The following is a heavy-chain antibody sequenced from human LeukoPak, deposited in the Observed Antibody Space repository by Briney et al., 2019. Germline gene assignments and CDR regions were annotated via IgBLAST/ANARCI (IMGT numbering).Heavy chain of an antibody. D-gene: IGHD4-17*01. V-gene: IGHV4-39*07. Sequence: SETLSLTCTVSGGSISSSSYYWGWIRQPPGKGLEWIGSIYYSGSTYYNPSLKSRVTISVDTSKNQFSLKLSSVTAADTAVYYCARDRPRSFDYGYAFDIWGQGTMVTVSS. CDR2: IYYSGST. J-gene: IGHJ3*02. CDR3: ARDRPRSFDYGYAFDI. CDR1: GGSISSSSYY.